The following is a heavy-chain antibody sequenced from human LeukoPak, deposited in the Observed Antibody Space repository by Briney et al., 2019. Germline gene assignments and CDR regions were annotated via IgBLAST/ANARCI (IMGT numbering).Heavy chain of an antibody. V-gene: IGHV3-20*04. Sequence: GGSLRLSCAASGFTFDDYGMSWVRQAPGKGVEWVSGINWNGGSTGYADSVKGRFTISRDNAKNSLYLQMNSLRAEDTALYYCARVHCSSTSCPGDYWGQGTLVTVSS. CDR2: INWNGGST. J-gene: IGHJ4*02. CDR1: GFTFDDYG. D-gene: IGHD2-2*01. CDR3: ARVHCSSTSCPGDY.